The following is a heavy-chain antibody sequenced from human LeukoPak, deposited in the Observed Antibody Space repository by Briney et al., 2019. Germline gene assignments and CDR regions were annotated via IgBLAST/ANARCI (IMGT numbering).Heavy chain of an antibody. CDR3: AILGYCRSTSCPDDAFDI. CDR2: ISSSSSYI. D-gene: IGHD2-2*01. Sequence: GGSLRLSCAASGFTFSSYSMNWVRQAPGKGLEWVSSISSSSSYIYYADSVKGRFTISRDNAKNSLYLQMNSLRAEDTAVYYCAILGYCRSTSCPDDAFDIWGKGTMVTVSS. CDR1: GFTFSSYS. J-gene: IGHJ3*02. V-gene: IGHV3-21*01.